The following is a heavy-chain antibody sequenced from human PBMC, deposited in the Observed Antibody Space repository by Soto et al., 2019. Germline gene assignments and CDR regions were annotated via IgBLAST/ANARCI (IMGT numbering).Heavy chain of an antibody. J-gene: IGHJ4*02. Sequence: SETLSLTCSVSGGSMSEYFWSWIRQSPERGLEWIGYVYYLGGTDYNPSLKSRVTISVDTSKRQFSLRLSSVTAADAAIYYCARDGYDGSGSPYPAYWGPGTQVTVSS. CDR3: ARDGYDGSGSPYPAY. D-gene: IGHD3-10*01. V-gene: IGHV4-59*01. CDR2: VYYLGGT. CDR1: GGSMSEYF.